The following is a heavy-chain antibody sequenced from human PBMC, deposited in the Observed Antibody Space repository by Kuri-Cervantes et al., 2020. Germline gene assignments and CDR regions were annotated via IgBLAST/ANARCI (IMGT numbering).Heavy chain of an antibody. CDR2: IYHSGST. CDR1: GFTFSSYA. Sequence: ESLKISCAASGFTFSSYAMSWVRQAPGKGLEWFGEIYHSGSTSYNPSLKSRVTISVDTSKNQFSLKLSSVTAADTAVYYCARGTMITFGGVIAPNYFDYWGQGTLVTVSS. D-gene: IGHD3-16*02. V-gene: IGHV4-34*01. CDR3: ARGTMITFGGVIAPNYFDY. J-gene: IGHJ4*02.